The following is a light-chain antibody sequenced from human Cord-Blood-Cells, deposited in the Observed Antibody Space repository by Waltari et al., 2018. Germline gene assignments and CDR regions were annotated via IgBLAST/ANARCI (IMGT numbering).Light chain of an antibody. Sequence: EIVMTQSPATLSVSPGERATLSCRASQSVSSNLAWYQQKPGQAPRLLIYGASTRSAGIPARFSGSVSGTEFTLTISSLQSEDFAVYYCQQYNNWPPVTFGQGTKLEIK. J-gene: IGKJ2*01. V-gene: IGKV3-15*01. CDR2: GAS. CDR1: QSVSSN. CDR3: QQYNNWPPVT.